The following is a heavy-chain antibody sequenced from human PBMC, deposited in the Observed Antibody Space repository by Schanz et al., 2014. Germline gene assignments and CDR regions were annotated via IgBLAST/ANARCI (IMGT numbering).Heavy chain of an antibody. CDR1: GFTFSSYW. V-gene: IGHV3-74*01. Sequence: EVQLVESGAGLVQPGGSLRLSCAASGFTFSSYWMHWVRQVPGNGLVWVSRIKSDGSSTSYADSVKGRFTISRDNAKNTLYLQMNSLRAEDTAVYYCARPALWVGDNCFDPWGQGTLVTVSS. CDR3: ARPALWVGDNCFDP. CDR2: IKSDGSST. D-gene: IGHD3-10*01. J-gene: IGHJ5*02.